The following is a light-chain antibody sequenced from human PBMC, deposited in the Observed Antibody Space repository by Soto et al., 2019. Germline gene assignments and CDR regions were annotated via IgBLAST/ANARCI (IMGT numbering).Light chain of an antibody. CDR3: SSYTSSSTRV. Sequence: QSVLTQPASVSGSPGQSITISCTGTSSVIGGYNYVSWYQQHPGKAPKLMIYDVNNRPSGVSNRFSGPKSGNTASLTISGLQAEDEADYYCSSYTSSSTRVFGTGTKVTVL. J-gene: IGLJ1*01. V-gene: IGLV2-14*01. CDR2: DVN. CDR1: SSVIGGYNY.